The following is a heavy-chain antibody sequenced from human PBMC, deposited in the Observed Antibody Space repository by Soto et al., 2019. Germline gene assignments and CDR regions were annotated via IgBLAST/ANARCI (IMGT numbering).Heavy chain of an antibody. D-gene: IGHD2-15*01. J-gene: IGHJ3*02. Sequence: GSLRHSCAASGFTFVEYAMHWVRQAPGKGLEYVSAISSNGGSTYYANSVKGRFTISRDNSKNTLYLQMGSLRAEDMAVYYCARGGYSSAFDIWGQGTMVTVSS. CDR1: GFTFVEYA. V-gene: IGHV3-64*01. CDR3: ARGGYSSAFDI. CDR2: ISSNGGST.